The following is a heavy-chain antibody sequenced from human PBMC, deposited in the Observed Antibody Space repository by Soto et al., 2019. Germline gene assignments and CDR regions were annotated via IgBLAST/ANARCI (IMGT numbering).Heavy chain of an antibody. CDR1: GGSFSGYY. CDR2: INHSGST. D-gene: IGHD2-15*01. Sequence: QVQLQQWGAGLLKPSETLSLTCAVYGGSFSGYYWSWIRQPPGKGLEWVGEINHSGSTNYNPSLKSRVTISVDPSKKQVSLRLRSVTAADTAVYYCARGRISTRIPLLYWCQGTLVTVSS. V-gene: IGHV4-34*01. CDR3: ARGRISTRIPLLY. J-gene: IGHJ4*02.